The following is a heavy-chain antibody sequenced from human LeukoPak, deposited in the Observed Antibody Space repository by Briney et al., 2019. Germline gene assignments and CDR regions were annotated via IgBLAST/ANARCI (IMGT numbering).Heavy chain of an antibody. CDR2: INPNSGVT. CDR3: ARVYRALGYFYGMDV. CDR1: GYTFTDYY. J-gene: IGHJ6*02. V-gene: IGHV1-2*02. Sequence: ASVRVSCKASGYTFTDYYIHWVRQAPGQGLEWMGWINPNSGVTSYAQKFQGRVTMTGDTSINTAYMELSSLRSDDTAVYSCARVYRALGYFYGMDVWGQGTTVTVSS. D-gene: IGHD1-26*01.